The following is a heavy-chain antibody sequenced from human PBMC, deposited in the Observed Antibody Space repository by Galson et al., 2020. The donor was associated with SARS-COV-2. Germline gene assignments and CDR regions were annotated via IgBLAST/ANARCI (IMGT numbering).Heavy chain of an antibody. V-gene: IGHV3-21*01. D-gene: IGHD3-22*01. CDR2: ISSSSSYI. CDR1: GFTFSSYS. J-gene: IGHJ4*02. Sequence: TGGSLRLSCAASGFTFSSYSMNWVRQAPGKGLEWVSSISSSSSYIYYADSVKGRFTISRDNAKNSLYLQMNSLRVEDTAVYYCARVSGAWYYYDSSGYADYWGQGTLVTVSS. CDR3: ARVSGAWYYYDSSGYADY.